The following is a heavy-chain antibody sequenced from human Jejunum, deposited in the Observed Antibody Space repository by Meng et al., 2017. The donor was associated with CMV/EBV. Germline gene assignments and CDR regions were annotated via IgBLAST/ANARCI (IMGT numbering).Heavy chain of an antibody. V-gene: IGHV4-34*01. CDR1: CGSFTDYT. D-gene: IGHD5-12*01. CDR3: ATADEYAIKY. J-gene: IGHJ4*02. CDR2: TDHLQRT. Sequence: HVHLQEWGPGPGKPSETLSFPGVLPCGSFTDYTRSRIRQPPGKGLEWIAETDHLQRTHFTPSLQRRVSISRDTSRDQFSLRLNSVTAADTAVYYCATADEYAIKYWGQGTLVTVSS.